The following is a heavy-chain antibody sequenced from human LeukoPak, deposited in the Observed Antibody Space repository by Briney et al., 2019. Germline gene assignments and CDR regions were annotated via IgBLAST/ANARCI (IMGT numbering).Heavy chain of an antibody. Sequence: EASVKVSCKASGYTFTSYAMHWVRQAPGQRLEWMGWVNAGNGNTKYSQEFQGRVTITRDTSASTAYMELSSLRSEDMAVYYCARQMRAGRFNAFDIWGQGTMVTVSS. CDR2: VNAGNGNT. J-gene: IGHJ3*02. D-gene: IGHD3-3*01. CDR3: ARQMRAGRFNAFDI. V-gene: IGHV1-3*03. CDR1: GYTFTSYA.